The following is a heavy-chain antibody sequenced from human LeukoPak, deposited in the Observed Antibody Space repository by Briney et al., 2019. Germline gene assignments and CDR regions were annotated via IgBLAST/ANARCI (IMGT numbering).Heavy chain of an antibody. Sequence: GGSLRLSCAASGFSVSANYMSWVRQAPGKGLEWVSAIYSGGATYYTDSVKGRFTISRDNSKNTLYLQMNSLRAEDTAVYYCARGLDYGDYFDCWGQGTLVTVSS. CDR1: GFSVSANY. CDR2: IYSGGAT. V-gene: IGHV3-53*01. CDR3: ARGLDYGDYFDC. D-gene: IGHD4-17*01. J-gene: IGHJ4*02.